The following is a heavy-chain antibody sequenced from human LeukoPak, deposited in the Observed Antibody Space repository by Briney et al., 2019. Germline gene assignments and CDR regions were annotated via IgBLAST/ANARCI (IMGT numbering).Heavy chain of an antibody. CDR1: GGSISSSSYY. Sequence: SETLSLTCTVSGGSISSSSYYWGWVRQPPGKGLEWIGSIYYSGSTNYNPSLKSRVTISVDTSKNQFSLKLSSVTAADTAVYYCARDVGTVTTNWFDPWGQGTLVTVSS. CDR3: ARDVGTVTTNWFDP. CDR2: IYYSGST. V-gene: IGHV4-39*07. D-gene: IGHD4-17*01. J-gene: IGHJ5*02.